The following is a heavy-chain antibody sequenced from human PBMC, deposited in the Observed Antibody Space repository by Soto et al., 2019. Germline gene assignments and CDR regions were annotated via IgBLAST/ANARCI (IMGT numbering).Heavy chain of an antibody. J-gene: IGHJ6*02. Sequence: ASVKVSCKASGYTFPSYAMHWVRQAPGQRLERMGWINTGNGNTKYSQKFQGRVTITRDTSASTAYMELSSLRSEDTAVYYCARGYYDSSGLPWDYYGMDVWGQGTTVTVSS. CDR3: ARGYYDSSGLPWDYYGMDV. CDR2: INTGNGNT. CDR1: GYTFPSYA. V-gene: IGHV1-3*04. D-gene: IGHD3-22*01.